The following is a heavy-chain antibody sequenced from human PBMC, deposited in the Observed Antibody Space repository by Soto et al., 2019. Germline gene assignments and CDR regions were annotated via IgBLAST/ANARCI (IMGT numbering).Heavy chain of an antibody. CDR3: ARDNILGILYGGMDV. V-gene: IGHV4-30-4*01. CDR1: GGSISSGDYY. D-gene: IGHD3-3*01. Sequence: PSETRSRTCTVSGGSISSGDYYWIWIRQPPGKGLEWIGYIYYSGSTYYNPSLKSRVTISVDTSKNQFSLKLSSVTAADTAVYYCARDNILGILYGGMDVWGQGTTVTVSS. J-gene: IGHJ6*02. CDR2: IYYSGST.